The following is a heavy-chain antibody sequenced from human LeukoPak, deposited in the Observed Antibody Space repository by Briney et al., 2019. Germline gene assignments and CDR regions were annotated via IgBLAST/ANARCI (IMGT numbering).Heavy chain of an antibody. CDR2: IYYSGST. Sequence: PSQTLSLTCTVSGGSISSGDYYWSWIRQPPGKGLEWIGYIYYSGSTYYNPSLKSRVTISVDTSMNQFSLKLSSVTAADTAVYYCARGSPVVTHFDYWGQGTLVTVSS. CDR3: ARGSPVVTHFDY. D-gene: IGHD4-23*01. J-gene: IGHJ4*02. V-gene: IGHV4-30-4*01. CDR1: GGSISSGDYY.